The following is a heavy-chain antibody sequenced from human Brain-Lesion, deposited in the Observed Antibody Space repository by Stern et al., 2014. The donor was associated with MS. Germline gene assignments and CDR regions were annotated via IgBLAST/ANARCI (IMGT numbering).Heavy chain of an antibody. D-gene: IGHD2-2*01. CDR2: IFNSGSP. V-gene: IGHV4-61*02. Sequence: QLQLQESGPGLVKPSQTLSLSCTVSGGSISSGGYYWSWIRQPAGKGLEWIGRIFNSGSPRYHPSLKSRGTISIDTSKNQFSLRLNSMTAADTAVYYCARGRVVPGFQYYATDVWGQGTTVIVSS. J-gene: IGHJ6*02. CDR1: GGSISSGGYY. CDR3: ARGRVVPGFQYYATDV.